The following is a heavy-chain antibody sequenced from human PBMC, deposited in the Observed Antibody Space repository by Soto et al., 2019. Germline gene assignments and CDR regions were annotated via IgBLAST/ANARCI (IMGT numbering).Heavy chain of an antibody. Sequence: GESLKISCTGSGYSFTSYWIGWVRQMPGKGLEWMGIIYPDDSDTRYSPSFQGQVTISADKSISTAYLQWSSLKASDTAMYYCARHQSCSGGSCYLYQFDYWGQGTLVTVSS. CDR2: IYPDDSDT. CDR1: GYSFTSYW. V-gene: IGHV5-51*01. J-gene: IGHJ4*02. D-gene: IGHD2-15*01. CDR3: ARHQSCSGGSCYLYQFDY.